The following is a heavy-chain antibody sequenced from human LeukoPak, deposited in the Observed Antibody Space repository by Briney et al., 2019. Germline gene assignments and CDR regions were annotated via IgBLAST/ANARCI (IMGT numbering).Heavy chain of an antibody. D-gene: IGHD3-22*01. J-gene: IGHJ4*02. CDR3: AKSSYYDSSGYYREYYFDY. CDR1: GFAFSSYN. Sequence: GGSLRLSCAASGFAFSSYNMNWVRQAPGKGLEWISYIGSSGSPTYYADSVKGRFIISRDNSKSTLFLQMNSLRAEDTAVYYCAKSSYYDSSGYYREYYFDYWGQGTLVTVSS. V-gene: IGHV3-48*01. CDR2: IGSSGSPT.